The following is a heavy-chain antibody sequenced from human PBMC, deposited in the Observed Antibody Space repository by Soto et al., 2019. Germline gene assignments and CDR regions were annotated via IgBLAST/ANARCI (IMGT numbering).Heavy chain of an antibody. V-gene: IGHV4-59*01. CDR1: GGSISSYY. CDR2: IYYSGST. J-gene: IGHJ6*03. CDR3: ARGGWEIYYYYYYMDV. D-gene: IGHD1-26*01. Sequence: SETLSLTCTVSGGSISSYYWSWIRQPPGKGLEWVGYIYYSGSTNYNPSLKSRVTISVDTSKNQFSLKLSSVTAADTAVYYCARGGWEIYYYYYYMDVWGKRTTVTVSS.